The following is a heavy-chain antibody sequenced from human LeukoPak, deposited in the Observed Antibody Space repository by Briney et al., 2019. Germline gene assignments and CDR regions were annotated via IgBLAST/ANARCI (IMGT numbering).Heavy chain of an antibody. Sequence: SGTLSLTCAVSGGSISSSNWWSWVRQPPGKGLEWIGEIYDSGSTNYNPSLKSRVTISVDKSKNQFSLKLSSVTAADTAVYYCVRGRYSSGWFKDKNWFDPWGQGIPVTVSS. J-gene: IGHJ5*02. D-gene: IGHD6-19*01. CDR3: VRGRYSSGWFKDKNWFDP. V-gene: IGHV4-4*02. CDR2: IYDSGST. CDR1: GGSISSSNW.